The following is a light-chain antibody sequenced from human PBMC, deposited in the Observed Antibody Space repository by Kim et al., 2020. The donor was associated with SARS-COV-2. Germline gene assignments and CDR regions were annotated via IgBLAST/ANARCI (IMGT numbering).Light chain of an antibody. CDR3: STWDDRLNGPV. Sequence: GQRVTISCSISSSHIGSDTVNWYQVLPGTAPKLLIYNTNQRPSGVSDRFSGSKSGTSASLAISGLLSEDEADYYCSTWDDRLNGPVFGGGTNLAVL. CDR1: SSHIGSDT. CDR2: NTN. V-gene: IGLV1-44*01. J-gene: IGLJ2*01.